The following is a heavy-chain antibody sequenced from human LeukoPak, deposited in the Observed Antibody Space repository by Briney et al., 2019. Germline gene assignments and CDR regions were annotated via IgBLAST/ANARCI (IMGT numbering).Heavy chain of an antibody. CDR3: ARQHKPYSSSWIDY. CDR1: GFTFSSYS. D-gene: IGHD6-13*01. J-gene: IGHJ4*02. V-gene: IGHV3-21*01. CDR2: ISSSSSYI. Sequence: PGGSLRLSCAASGFTFSSYSMNWVRQAPGKGLEWVSSISSSSSYIYYADSVKGRFTISRDNAKNSLYLQMNSLRAEDTAVYYCARQHKPYSSSWIDYWGQGTLVTVSS.